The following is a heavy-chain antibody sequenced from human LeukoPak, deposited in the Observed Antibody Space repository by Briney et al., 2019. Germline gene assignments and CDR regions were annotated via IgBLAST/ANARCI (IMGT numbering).Heavy chain of an antibody. J-gene: IGHJ4*02. Sequence: KPGGTLRPSCAASGFPFISYSMNWVRQAPGKGLEWVSSITSSSSYISYADSVKARLTISNDTARNSLSLQMKSLRPKDTPVYYRARVPSPIDYRGQGTLV. CDR3: ARVPSPIDY. CDR2: ITSSSSYI. V-gene: IGHV3-21*01. CDR1: GFPFISYS.